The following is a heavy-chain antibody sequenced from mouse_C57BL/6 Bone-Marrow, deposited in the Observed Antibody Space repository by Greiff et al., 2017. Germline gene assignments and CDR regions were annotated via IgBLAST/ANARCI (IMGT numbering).Heavy chain of an antibody. CDR3: ARHYYGSSYDWYFDV. CDR1: GYSITSGYD. Sequence: EVQVVESGPGMVKPSQSLSLTCTVTGYSITSGYDWHWIRHFPGNKLEWMGYISYSGSTNYNPSLKSRISITHDTSTNHFFLKLNSVTTEDTATYYCARHYYGSSYDWYFDVWGTGTTVTVSS. D-gene: IGHD1-1*01. V-gene: IGHV3-1*01. J-gene: IGHJ1*03. CDR2: ISYSGST.